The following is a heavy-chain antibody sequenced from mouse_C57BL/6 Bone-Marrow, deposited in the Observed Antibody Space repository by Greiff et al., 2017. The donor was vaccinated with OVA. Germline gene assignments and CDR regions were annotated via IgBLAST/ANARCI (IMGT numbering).Heavy chain of an antibody. V-gene: IGHV1-59*01. Sequence: QVQLQQSGAELVRPGTSVKLSCKASGYTFTSYWMHWVKPRPGQGLEWIGVIDPSDSYTNYNQKFKGKATLTVDTASSTAYMQRSSLTSEDSAVYYCAVHYYGRGYAMDYWGQGTSVTVSS. CDR3: AVHYYGRGYAMDY. CDR1: GYTFTSYW. J-gene: IGHJ4*01. D-gene: IGHD1-2*01. CDR2: IDPSDSYT.